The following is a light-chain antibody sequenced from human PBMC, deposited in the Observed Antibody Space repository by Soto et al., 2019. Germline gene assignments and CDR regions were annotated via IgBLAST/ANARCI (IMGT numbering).Light chain of an antibody. J-gene: IGKJ1*01. Sequence: DIQMTQSPSTLSASVGDRVTITCRASQGISTWLAWYQQKPGKAPNLLIYDASNLESGVPSRFSGSGSGTEFTLTIISLRPDDFATYYCQQYHNYRTFGQGTKVDIK. CDR1: QGISTW. V-gene: IGKV1-5*01. CDR3: QQYHNYRT. CDR2: DAS.